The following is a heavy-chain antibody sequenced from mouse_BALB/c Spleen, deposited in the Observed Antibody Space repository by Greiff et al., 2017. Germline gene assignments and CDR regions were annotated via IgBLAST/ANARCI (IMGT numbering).Heavy chain of an antibody. CDR3: ARKPY. CDR2: IDPSDSYT. J-gene: IGHJ2*01. D-gene: IGHD6-1*01. CDR1: GYTFTSYW. Sequence: QVQLQQPGAELVKPGASVKLSCKASGYTFTSYWMHWVKQRPGQGLEWIGEIDPSDSYTNYNQKFKGKATLTVDKSSSTAYMQLSSLTSEDSAVYYCARKPYWGQGTTRTVSS. V-gene: IGHV1-69*02.